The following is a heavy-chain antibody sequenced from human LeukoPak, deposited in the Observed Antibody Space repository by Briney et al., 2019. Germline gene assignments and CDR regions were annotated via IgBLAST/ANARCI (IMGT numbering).Heavy chain of an antibody. CDR1: GYTFTTYY. Sequence: ASVKVSCKASGYTFTTYYIHWVRQAPGQGLEWMGIINTSGGSTDYAQKFQGRVTMTRDMSTSTVYMELSSLRYEDTAVYYCTRRGGESAFDYWGQGTLVTVSS. J-gene: IGHJ4*02. D-gene: IGHD3-16*01. CDR3: TRRGGESAFDY. V-gene: IGHV1-46*01. CDR2: INTSGGST.